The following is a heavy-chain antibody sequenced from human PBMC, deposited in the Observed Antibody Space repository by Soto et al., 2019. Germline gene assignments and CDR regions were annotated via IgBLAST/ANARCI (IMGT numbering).Heavy chain of an antibody. J-gene: IGHJ4*02. Sequence: EVQMLESGGGLVQPGGSLRLSCAVSGFTFSSYAMSWVRQAPGKGLEWVSGISGSGSSTYHADSVKGRFTISRDNSKNTLLLQMNSLRAEDTAVYYCAKRGGNGVCLDYWGQGTLVTVSS. CDR3: AKRGGNGVCLDY. CDR2: ISGSGSST. V-gene: IGHV3-23*01. CDR1: GFTFSSYA. D-gene: IGHD2-8*01.